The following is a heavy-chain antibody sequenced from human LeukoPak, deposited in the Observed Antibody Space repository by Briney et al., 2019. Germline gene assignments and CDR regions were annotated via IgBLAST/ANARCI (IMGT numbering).Heavy chain of an antibody. CDR1: GGTFSSYA. CDR2: IIPIFGTA. CDR3: ARGGLRYCSGGSCYAIDY. Sequence: SVKVSCKASGGTFSSYAISWVRQAPGQGLEWMGGIIPIFGTANYAQKFQGRVTITADESTSTAYMELSSLRAEDTAVYYCARGGLRYCSGGSCYAIDYWGQGTLVTVSS. V-gene: IGHV1-69*13. D-gene: IGHD2-15*01. J-gene: IGHJ4*02.